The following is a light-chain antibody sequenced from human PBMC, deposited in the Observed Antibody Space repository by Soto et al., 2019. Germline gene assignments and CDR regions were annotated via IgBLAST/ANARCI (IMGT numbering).Light chain of an antibody. CDR3: QQLNSYPLT. CDR2: AAS. V-gene: IGKV1-9*01. J-gene: IGKJ4*01. CDR1: QGISTY. Sequence: DIQLTQAPSFLSASVGDRVTITCRASQGISTYLVWYQQKPGKAPKLLIYAASTLQSGVPSRFSGSGSVTEFTLTISSLQPEDFATYYCQQLNSYPLTFGGGTKVEIK.